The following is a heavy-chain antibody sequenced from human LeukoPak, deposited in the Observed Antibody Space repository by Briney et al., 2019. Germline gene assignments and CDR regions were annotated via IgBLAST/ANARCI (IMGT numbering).Heavy chain of an antibody. CDR3: ARDLAWDAFDI. CDR2: FSGTSST. Sequence: PGGSLRLSCAASGFTFSSYAMSWVRQAPGKGLEWVSTFSGTSSTSYADAVKGRVTISRDNSKNTLYLQMNSLRAEDTAVYYCARDLAWDAFDIWGQGTMVTVSS. CDR1: GFTFSSYA. V-gene: IGHV3-23*01. J-gene: IGHJ3*02.